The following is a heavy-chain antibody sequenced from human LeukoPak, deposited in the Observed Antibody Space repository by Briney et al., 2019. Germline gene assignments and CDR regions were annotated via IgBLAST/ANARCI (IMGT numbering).Heavy chain of an antibody. Sequence: SETLSLTCTVSRASISDNYWSWSRQPAGKALEWIGRTYTSGDTNYNPSLKNRARVSVDTSKNQFYLSLTYVTAADTAVYYCTIGGASGSLAHWGPGTLVTVSS. CDR2: TYTSGDT. CDR3: TIGGASGSLAH. V-gene: IGHV4-4*07. CDR1: RASISDNY. J-gene: IGHJ4*02. D-gene: IGHD6-13*01.